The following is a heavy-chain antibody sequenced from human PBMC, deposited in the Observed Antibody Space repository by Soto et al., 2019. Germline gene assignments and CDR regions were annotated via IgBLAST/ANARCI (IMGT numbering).Heavy chain of an antibody. J-gene: IGHJ6*02. CDR3: ARGYYGSGSQKRKYYYYGMDV. Sequence: SETLSLTCTVSGGSISSGGYYWSWIRQHPGKGLEWIGYIYYSGSTYYNPSLKSRVTISVDTSKNQFSLKLSSVTAADTAVYYCARGYYGSGSQKRKYYYYGMDVWGQGTTVTVSS. CDR2: IYYSGST. V-gene: IGHV4-31*03. CDR1: GGSISSGGYY. D-gene: IGHD3-10*01.